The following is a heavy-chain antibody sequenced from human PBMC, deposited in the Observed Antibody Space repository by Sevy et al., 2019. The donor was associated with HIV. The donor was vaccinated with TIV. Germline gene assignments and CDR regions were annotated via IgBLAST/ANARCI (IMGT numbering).Heavy chain of an antibody. D-gene: IGHD1-26*01. V-gene: IGHV3-74*01. Sequence: GGSLRLSCSASGFTFSSYWMHWVRQAPGKGLVWVSGVNSDGSSTNYADSVKGRFTISRDSAKSTLYLQINSLRAEDTAVCVCVAANTWEDYWGQGTLVTVSS. CDR1: GFTFSSYW. CDR2: VNSDGSST. CDR3: VAANTWEDY. J-gene: IGHJ4*02.